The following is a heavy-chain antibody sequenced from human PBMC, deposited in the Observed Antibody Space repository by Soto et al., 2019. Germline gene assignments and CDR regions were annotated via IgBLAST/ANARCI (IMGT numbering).Heavy chain of an antibody. CDR2: IWYDGSNK. D-gene: IGHD5-12*01. CDR3: ARDRVATRGPYYYYGMGV. CDR1: GFTFSSYG. Sequence: PGGSLRLSCAASGFTFSSYGMHWVRQAPGKGLEWVAVIWYDGSNKYYADSVKGRFTISRDNSKNTLYLQMNSLRAEDTAVYSCARDRVATRGPYYYYGMGVWGQGTTVTVSS. V-gene: IGHV3-33*01. J-gene: IGHJ6*02.